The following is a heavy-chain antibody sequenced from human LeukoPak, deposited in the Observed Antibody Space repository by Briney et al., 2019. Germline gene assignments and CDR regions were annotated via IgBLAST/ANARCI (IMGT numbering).Heavy chain of an antibody. CDR3: ARVSTVTTSFDY. J-gene: IGHJ4*02. V-gene: IGHV4-34*01. CDR2: INHSGST. D-gene: IGHD4-11*01. CDR1: GGSFSGYY. Sequence: PSETLSLTCAVYGGSFSGYYWSWIRQPPGKGLEWIGEINHSGSTNYNPSLKSRVTISVDTSKNQFSLKLSSLTAADTAVYYCARVSTVTTSFDYWGQGTLVTVSS.